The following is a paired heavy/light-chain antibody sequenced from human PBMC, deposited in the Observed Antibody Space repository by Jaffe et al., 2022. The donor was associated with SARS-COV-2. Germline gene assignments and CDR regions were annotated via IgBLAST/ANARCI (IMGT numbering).Light chain of an antibody. J-gene: IGKJ1*01. V-gene: IGKV1-16*01. CDR3: QQYDSYPWT. CDR1: QDISIY. Sequence: DIQMTQSPSSLSASVGDRVTITCRASQDISIYLAWFQQKPGKAPKSLIYAASSLQSGVPPRFSGSGSGTDFTLTINSLQPEDFATYSCQQYDSYPWTFGQGTKVEI. CDR2: AAS.
Heavy chain of an antibody. Sequence: EVQLVESGGGLVEPGRSLGLSCIGSGFTFGDHAMSWFRQAPGKGLEWVGLIRSKAYGGTTEYAASVKGRFTISRDDSKSIAYVQMNSLKIEDTAVYYCSRGPIIRFKQYYGMDAWGQGTTVTVSS. J-gene: IGHJ6*02. CDR1: GFTFGDHA. CDR3: SRGPIIRFKQYYGMDA. V-gene: IGHV3-49*03. CDR2: IRSKAYGGTT. D-gene: IGHD6-19*01.